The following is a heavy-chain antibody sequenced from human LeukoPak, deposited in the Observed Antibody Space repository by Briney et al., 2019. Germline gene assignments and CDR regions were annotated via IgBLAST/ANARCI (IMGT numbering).Heavy chain of an antibody. CDR1: GYSISSGYY. D-gene: IGHD2-2*01. CDR3: ASTMRALVPAAGLWHY. Sequence: SETLSLTCTVSGYSISSGYYWGWIRQPPGKGLEWIGSIYHSGSTYYNPSLKSRVTISVDTSKNQFSLKLSSVTAADTAVYYCASTMRALVPAAGLWHYWGQGTLVTVSS. CDR2: IYHSGST. V-gene: IGHV4-38-2*02. J-gene: IGHJ4*02.